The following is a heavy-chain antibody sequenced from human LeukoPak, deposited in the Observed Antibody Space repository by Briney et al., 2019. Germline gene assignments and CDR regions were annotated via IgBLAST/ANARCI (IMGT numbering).Heavy chain of an antibody. CDR2: IYYSGST. V-gene: IGHV4-59*01. J-gene: IGHJ4*02. Sequence: SETLSLTCTASGGSISSYYGSWIRQPPGKGLEWIGYIYYSGSTNYNPSLKSRVTISVDTSKNQFSLKLSSVTAADTAVYYCARDQSGSYWLDYWGQGTLVTVSS. CDR1: GGSISSYY. CDR3: ARDQSGSYWLDY. D-gene: IGHD1-26*01.